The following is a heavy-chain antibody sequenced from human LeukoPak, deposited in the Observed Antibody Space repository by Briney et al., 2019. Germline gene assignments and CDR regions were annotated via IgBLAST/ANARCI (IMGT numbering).Heavy chain of an antibody. CDR3: ARSVAAGTRIGWFDP. D-gene: IGHD6-13*01. J-gene: IGHJ5*02. V-gene: IGHV4-39*01. CDR2: IYYSGST. Sequence: SETLSLTCTVSGGSISSSIYYWGWIRQPPGKGLEWIGSIYYSGSTYYNPSLKSRVTISVDTSKNQFSLKLSSVTAADTAVYYCARSVAAGTRIGWFDPWGQGTLVTVSS. CDR1: GGSISSSIYY.